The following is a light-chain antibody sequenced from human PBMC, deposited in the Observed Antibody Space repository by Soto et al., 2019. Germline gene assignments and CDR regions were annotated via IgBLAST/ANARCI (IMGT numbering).Light chain of an antibody. CDR1: SSDVGGYNY. J-gene: IGLJ3*02. V-gene: IGLV2-14*01. Sequence: QSALTQPASVSGSPGQSITISCTGTSSDVGGYNYVSWYQQHPDKAPKLMIYEVTNRPSGVSNRFSASKSGNTASLTISGLQAEDESDYYCSSYTSNDTWVFGGGTKVTVL. CDR3: SSYTSNDTWV. CDR2: EVT.